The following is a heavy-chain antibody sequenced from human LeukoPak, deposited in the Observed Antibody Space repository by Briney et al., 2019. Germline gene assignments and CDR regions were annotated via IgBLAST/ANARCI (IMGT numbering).Heavy chain of an antibody. J-gene: IGHJ3*02. CDR3: ARGRATVVTRGRADAFDI. D-gene: IGHD4-23*01. V-gene: IGHV3-64*01. CDR2: ISSNGGST. Sequence: GGSLRLSCAASGFTFSSYAMHWVRQAPGKGLEYVSAISSNGGSTYYANSVKGRFIISRDNSKNTLYLQMGSLRAEDMAVYYCARGRATVVTRGRADAFDIWGQGTMVTVSS. CDR1: GFTFSSYA.